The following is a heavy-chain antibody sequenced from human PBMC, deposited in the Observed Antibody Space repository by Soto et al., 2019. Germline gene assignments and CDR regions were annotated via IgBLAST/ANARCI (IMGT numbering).Heavy chain of an antibody. J-gene: IGHJ4*02. Sequence: GGSLRLSCAASGFTFSSYCMHWVRQAPGKGLEWVAVISYDGSNKYYADSVKGRFTISRDNSKNTLYLQMNSLRAEDTAVYYCAKGDKPWIQLWLYFDYWGQGTLVTVSS. V-gene: IGHV3-30*18. CDR2: ISYDGSNK. CDR3: AKGDKPWIQLWLYFDY. CDR1: GFTFSSYC. D-gene: IGHD5-18*01.